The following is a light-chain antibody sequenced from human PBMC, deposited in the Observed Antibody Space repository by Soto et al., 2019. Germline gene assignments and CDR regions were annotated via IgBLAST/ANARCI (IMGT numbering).Light chain of an antibody. CDR1: SSNIGAGFD. V-gene: IGLV1-40*01. CDR3: QSYDSGVSASV. J-gene: IGLJ2*01. CDR2: SDV. Sequence: QSVLTQPPSASGAPGQRVSISCSGSSSNIGAGFDVHWYQQFPGAAPKLLIYSDVNRPSGVPYRFSASKSGTSASLTITGLQTEDEAHYYCQSYDSGVSASVFGGGTKVTVL.